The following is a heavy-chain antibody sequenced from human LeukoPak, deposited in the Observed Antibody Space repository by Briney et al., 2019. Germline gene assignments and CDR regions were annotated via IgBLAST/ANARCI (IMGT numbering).Heavy chain of an antibody. CDR1: GFTFSSYA. V-gene: IGHV3-23*01. D-gene: IGHD2-21*02. Sequence: PGGSLRLSCAASGFTFSSYAMSWVRQAPGKGLEWVSAISGSGGSTYYADSVKGRFTISRDNSKNTLYLQMKSLRAEDTAVYYCAKNGSPRIVVVTAIYNWFDPWGQGTLVTVSS. CDR3: AKNGSPRIVVVTAIYNWFDP. J-gene: IGHJ5*02. CDR2: ISGSGGST.